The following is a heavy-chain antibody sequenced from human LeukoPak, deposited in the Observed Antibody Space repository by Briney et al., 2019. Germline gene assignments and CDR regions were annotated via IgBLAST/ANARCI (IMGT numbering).Heavy chain of an antibody. CDR2: ISGSGGST. Sequence: GGSLRLSCAASGFTFSSYAMSWVRQAPGKGLEWVSAISGSGGSTYYADSVKGRFTISRDNSKNTLYLQMNSLRAEDTAVYYCAKGDLWSGYYITPPFDYWGQGTLVTVSS. CDR3: AKGDLWSGYYITPPFDY. D-gene: IGHD3-3*01. V-gene: IGHV3-23*01. CDR1: GFTFSSYA. J-gene: IGHJ4*02.